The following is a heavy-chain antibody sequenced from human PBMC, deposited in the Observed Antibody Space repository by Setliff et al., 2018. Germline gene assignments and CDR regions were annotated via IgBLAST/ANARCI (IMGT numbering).Heavy chain of an antibody. CDR3: ARQARGYYYDSSGYYRASPGYYYMDV. CDR2: IYPGDSDT. Sequence: PGESLKISCKGSGYSFTSYWIGWVRQMPGKGLEWMGIIYPGDSDTRYSTSFQGQVTIPDDKSISTAYLQWSSLKASDTAMYYCARQARGYYYDSSGYYRASPGYYYMDVWGKGTTVTVS. CDR1: GYSFTSYW. J-gene: IGHJ6*03. V-gene: IGHV5-51*01. D-gene: IGHD3-22*01.